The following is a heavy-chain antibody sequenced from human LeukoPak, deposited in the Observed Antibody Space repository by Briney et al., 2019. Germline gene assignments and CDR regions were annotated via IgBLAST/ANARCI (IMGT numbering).Heavy chain of an antibody. CDR1: GYTLTELS. CDR3: ARAGPSKVAGRYYFCCYGMDV. J-gene: IGHJ6*01. CDR2: ISAYNGNT. V-gene: IGHV1-18*01. Sequence: ASVNVSYKVSGYTLTELSMHWVRHAPAQGLEWMGWISAYNGNTNYTQKLQGRVTITTHTPTNTAYMELRTLSSHHTAVYYCARAGPSKVAGRYYFCCYGMDVWG. D-gene: IGHD6-19*01.